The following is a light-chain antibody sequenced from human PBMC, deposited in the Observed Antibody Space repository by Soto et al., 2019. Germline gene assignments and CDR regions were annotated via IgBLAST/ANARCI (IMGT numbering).Light chain of an antibody. CDR1: QSISSW. Sequence: DIQMTQSPSTLSASVGDRVTITCRASQSISSWLAWYQQKPGKAPKLLIYDASSLESGVPSRFSGRGSGTEFTPTISSLQPDDFATYYCQQYNSYWTFGQGTKVDI. J-gene: IGKJ1*01. CDR2: DAS. CDR3: QQYNSYWT. V-gene: IGKV1-5*01.